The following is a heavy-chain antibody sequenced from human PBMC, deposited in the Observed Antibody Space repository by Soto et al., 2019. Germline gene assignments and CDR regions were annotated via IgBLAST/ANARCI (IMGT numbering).Heavy chain of an antibody. CDR3: ARGFLGWFDP. CDR1: GGSFSGYY. Sequence: QVQLQQWGAGLLKPSETLSLTCAVYGGSFSGYYWSWIRQPPGKGLEWIGEINHSGSTNYNPSLKNRVTISADTSKNQFSLKLSSVTAADTAAYHCARGFLGWFDPWGQGTLITVSS. D-gene: IGHD3-16*01. V-gene: IGHV4-34*01. CDR2: INHSGST. J-gene: IGHJ5*02.